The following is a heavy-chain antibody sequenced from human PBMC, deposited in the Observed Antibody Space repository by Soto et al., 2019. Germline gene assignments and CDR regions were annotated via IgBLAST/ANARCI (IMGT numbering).Heavy chain of an antibody. J-gene: IGHJ4*02. Sequence: QVQLQESGPGLVKPSQTLSLTCTVSGGSISSGDYYWSWIRQPPGKGLEWIGYIYYSGSTYYNPSLKSRVTIPVDPSKHQLSLKRGSVTAADTAVYYCARDFRGYSGSDGVDYWGQGTLVTVSS. CDR2: IYYSGST. V-gene: IGHV4-30-4*01. CDR1: GGSISSGDYY. D-gene: IGHD5-12*01. CDR3: ARDFRGYSGSDGVDY.